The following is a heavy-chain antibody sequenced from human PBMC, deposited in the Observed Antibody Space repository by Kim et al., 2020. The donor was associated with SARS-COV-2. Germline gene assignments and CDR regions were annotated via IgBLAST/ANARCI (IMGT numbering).Heavy chain of an antibody. J-gene: IGHJ2*01. CDR3: ARGGGSSWHLHWYFDL. D-gene: IGHD6-13*01. Sequence: LESRSTISVDTSKNQFPLRLSSVTAADTAVYYCARGGGSSWHLHWYFDLWGRGTLVTVSS. V-gene: IGHV4-30-2*04.